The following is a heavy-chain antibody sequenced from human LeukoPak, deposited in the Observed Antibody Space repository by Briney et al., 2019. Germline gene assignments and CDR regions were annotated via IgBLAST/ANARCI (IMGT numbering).Heavy chain of an antibody. Sequence: HGESLKISCKGSGYSFTSYWIGWVRQMPGKGLEWMGIIYPGDSDTRYSPSFQGQVTISADKSISTAYLQWSSLKASDTAMYYCARLWDIVVVPAAIGWFDPWGQGTLVTVSS. V-gene: IGHV5-51*01. CDR2: IYPGDSDT. J-gene: IGHJ5*02. CDR3: ARLWDIVVVPAAIGWFDP. CDR1: GYSFTSYW. D-gene: IGHD2-2*01.